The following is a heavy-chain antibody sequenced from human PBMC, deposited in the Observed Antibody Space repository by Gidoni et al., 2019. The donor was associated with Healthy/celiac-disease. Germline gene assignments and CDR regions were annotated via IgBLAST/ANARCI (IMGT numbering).Heavy chain of an antibody. CDR1: GGSISSGGYY. V-gene: IGHV4-31*03. CDR3: ARGSETGPLYYYMDV. CDR2: IYYSGST. J-gene: IGHJ6*03. Sequence: QVQLQESGPGLVKPSQTLSLTCTVSGGSISSGGYYWSWIRQHPGKGLEWIGYIYYSGSTYYNPSLKSRVTISVDTSKNQFSLKLSSVTAADTAVYYCARGSETGPLYYYMDVWGKGTTVTVSS. D-gene: IGHD1-1*01.